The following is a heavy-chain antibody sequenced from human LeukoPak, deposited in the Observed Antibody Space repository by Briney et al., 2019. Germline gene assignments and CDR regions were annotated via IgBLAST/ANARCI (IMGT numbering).Heavy chain of an antibody. V-gene: IGHV3-21*01. CDR3: ARTDYDSSGRDRYYMDV. J-gene: IGHJ6*03. CDR2: ISSSSSYI. D-gene: IGHD3-22*01. CDR1: GFTFSSYS. Sequence: GGSLRLSCAASGFTFSSYSMNWVRQAPGKGLEWVSSISSSSSYIYCADSVKGRFTISRDNAKNSLYLQMNSLRAEDTAVYYCARTDYDSSGRDRYYMDVWGKGTTVTISS.